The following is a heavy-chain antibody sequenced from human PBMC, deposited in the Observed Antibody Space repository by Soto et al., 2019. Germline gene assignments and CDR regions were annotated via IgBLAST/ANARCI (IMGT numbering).Heavy chain of an antibody. CDR1: GFTLNSYS. Sequence: PGGSLTLSCAASGFTLNSYSMNWVRQAPGKGLEWVSSISGSSSYIYYADSVKGRFTISRDNANNSLYLQMNSLRAEDTAVYYCARAPGYCSSTSCYVYFDYWGQGTLVTVSS. V-gene: IGHV3-21*01. J-gene: IGHJ4*02. CDR3: ARAPGYCSSTSCYVYFDY. D-gene: IGHD2-2*01. CDR2: ISGSSSYI.